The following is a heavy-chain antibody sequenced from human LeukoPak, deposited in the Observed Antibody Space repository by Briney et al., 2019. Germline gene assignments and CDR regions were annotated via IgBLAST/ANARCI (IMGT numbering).Heavy chain of an antibody. V-gene: IGHV1-69*04. D-gene: IGHD4-17*01. J-gene: IGHJ4*02. CDR3: ARATVTQGYYFDY. CDR1: GGTFSSYA. Sequence: GSSVKVSCKASGGTFSSYAISWVRQAPGQGLEWMGRIIPILGIANYAQKFQGRVTITADKSTSTAYMELSSLRSEDTAVHYCARATVTQGYYFDYWGQGTLVTLSS. CDR2: IIPILGIA.